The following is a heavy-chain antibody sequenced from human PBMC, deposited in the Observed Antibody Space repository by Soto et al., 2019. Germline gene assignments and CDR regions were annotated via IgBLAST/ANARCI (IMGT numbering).Heavy chain of an antibody. CDR3: AKEIAVAAGYFDY. CDR2: ISYDGSNK. J-gene: IGHJ4*02. Sequence: PGGSLRLSCAASGFTFSNYGMHWVRQAPGKGLEWVAFISYDGSNKYYADSVKGRFTISRDNSKNTLYLQMNSLRAEDTAVYYCAKEIAVAAGYFDYWGQGTLVTVSS. D-gene: IGHD6-19*01. V-gene: IGHV3-30*18. CDR1: GFTFSNYG.